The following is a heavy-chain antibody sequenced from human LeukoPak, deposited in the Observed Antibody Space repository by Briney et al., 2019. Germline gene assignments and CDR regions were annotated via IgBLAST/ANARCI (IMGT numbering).Heavy chain of an antibody. CDR3: ARDQGGYNAFDI. D-gene: IGHD5-12*01. Sequence: KPGGSLRLSCAASGFTFSDYSMNWVRQAPGKGLEWVSSITSGSSYIYYADSVKGRFTISRDNAKTSLYLQMNSLRAEDTAVYYCARDQGGYNAFDIWGQGTMVTVSS. J-gene: IGHJ3*02. CDR2: ITSGSSYI. CDR1: GFTFSDYS. V-gene: IGHV3-21*01.